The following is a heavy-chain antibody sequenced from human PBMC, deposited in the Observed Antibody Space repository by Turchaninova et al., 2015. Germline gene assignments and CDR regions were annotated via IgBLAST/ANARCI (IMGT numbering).Heavy chain of an antibody. J-gene: IGHJ4*02. V-gene: IGHV4-38-2*01. CDR2: VYHSVST. CDR3: AGSGGSGAPFDY. Sequence: QVQLKESGPGRVTPSETLSLTCAVSGYSISLGYYWGWIRQPPGKGREWFGSVYHSVSTYYNPSLKSRVTISVDTSKNQFSLKLDSVTAADTAVYYCAGSGGSGAPFDYWGQGTLVTVSS. D-gene: IGHD2-15*01. CDR1: GYSISLGYY.